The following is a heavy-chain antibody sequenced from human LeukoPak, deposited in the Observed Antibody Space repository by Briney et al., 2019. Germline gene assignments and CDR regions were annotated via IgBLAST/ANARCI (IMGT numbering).Heavy chain of an antibody. CDR1: GYSLTSYW. J-gene: IGHJ4*02. Sequence: GESLKISCKGSGYSLTSYWISWVRQMPGKGLEWMGRIDPSDSYTNYSPSFQGHVTISADKSISTAYLQWSSLKASDTAMYYCARRGDYVWGSYRMYYFDYWGQGTLVTVSS. CDR3: ARRGDYVWGSYRMYYFDY. D-gene: IGHD3-16*02. V-gene: IGHV5-10-1*01. CDR2: IDPSDSYT.